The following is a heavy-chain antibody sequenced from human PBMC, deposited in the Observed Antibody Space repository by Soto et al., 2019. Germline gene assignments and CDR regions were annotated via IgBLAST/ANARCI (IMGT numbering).Heavy chain of an antibody. CDR2: ISSSSSYI. J-gene: IGHJ3*02. D-gene: IGHD4-4*01. CDR1: GFTFSSYS. V-gene: IGHV3-21*01. Sequence: EVQLVESGGGLVKPGGSLRLSCAASGFTFSSYSMNWVRQAPGKGLEWVSSISSSSSYIYYADSVKGRFTISRDNAKNSLYLQMNSLRAEDTAVYYCATSNYDPNHDAFDIWGQGTMVTVSS. CDR3: ATSNYDPNHDAFDI.